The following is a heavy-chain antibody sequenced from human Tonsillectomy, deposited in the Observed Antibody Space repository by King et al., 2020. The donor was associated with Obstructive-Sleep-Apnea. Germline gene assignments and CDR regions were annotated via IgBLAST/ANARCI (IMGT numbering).Heavy chain of an antibody. CDR1: GYTFTGYY. CDR3: ATVAVSTAIFYFDY. D-gene: IGHD3-3*01. CDR2: INPNSGVT. V-gene: IGHV1-2*02. Sequence: VQLVESGAEVKKPGASVKVSCKASGYTFTGYYMHWVRQAPGQGLEWMGWINPNSGVTTYAQKFQGMVTMTRDTSISTAYMELRSLRSDDTAVYYCATVAVSTAIFYFDYWGQGTLVTVSS. J-gene: IGHJ4*02.